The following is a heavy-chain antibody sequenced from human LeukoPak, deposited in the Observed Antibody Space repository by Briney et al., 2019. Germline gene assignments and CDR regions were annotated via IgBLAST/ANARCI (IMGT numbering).Heavy chain of an antibody. J-gene: IGHJ4*02. CDR2: VWHDGSNR. CDR3: ARELFGSGSCPDY. Sequence: PGGALRVSCIAPRFTFSSYAIHWIRPAPGRGLAGVALVWHDGSNRYYADSVKGRFTISRDNSKNTVYIQMNSMRAEYTAVYYCARELFGSGSCPDYWGQGTLVTASS. V-gene: IGHV3-33*01. D-gene: IGHD3-10*01. CDR1: RFTFSSYA.